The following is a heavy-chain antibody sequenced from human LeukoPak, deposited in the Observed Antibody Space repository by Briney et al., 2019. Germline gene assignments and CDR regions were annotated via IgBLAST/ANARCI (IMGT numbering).Heavy chain of an antibody. CDR3: AAAWSNFDY. D-gene: IGHD2-8*02. CDR2: ISSSSSYI. Sequence: GGSLRLSCAASGFTFSGYNMNWVRQVPGKGLEWVSSISSSSSYIFYTDSVKGRFTISRDNARNSLHLQMNSLRADDTAIYYCAAAWSNFDYWGQGTLVTVSS. CDR1: GFTFSGYN. V-gene: IGHV3-21*01. J-gene: IGHJ4*02.